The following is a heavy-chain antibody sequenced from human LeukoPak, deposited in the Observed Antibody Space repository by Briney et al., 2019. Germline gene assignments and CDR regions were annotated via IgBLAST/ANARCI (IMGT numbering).Heavy chain of an antibody. V-gene: IGHV4-39*01. CDR1: GGSISNF. CDR2: IHYTGNT. Sequence: SETLSLTCTVFGGSISNFWGWIRQPPGKGLEWIGSIHYTGNTYYNASLKSRVTMSVDTSKNQFSLKLSSMTAADTAVYYCARHFSLGAFDIWGQGTMVSVSP. J-gene: IGHJ3*02. D-gene: IGHD3-16*01. CDR3: ARHFSLGAFDI.